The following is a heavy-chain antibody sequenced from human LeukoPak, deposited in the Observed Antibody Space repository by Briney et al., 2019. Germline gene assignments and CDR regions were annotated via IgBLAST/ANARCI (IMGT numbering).Heavy chain of an antibody. CDR2: IIPIFGTA. V-gene: IGHV1-69*05. D-gene: IGHD6-13*01. CDR1: GGTFSSYA. J-gene: IGHJ6*03. Sequence: ASVKVSCKASGGTFSSYAISWVRQAPGQGLEWMGGIIPIFGTANYAQKFQGRVTITTDESTSTAYMELSSLRSEDTAVYCCARGSKLVIYYYYYMDVWGKGTTVTVSS. CDR3: ARGSKLVIYYYYYMDV.